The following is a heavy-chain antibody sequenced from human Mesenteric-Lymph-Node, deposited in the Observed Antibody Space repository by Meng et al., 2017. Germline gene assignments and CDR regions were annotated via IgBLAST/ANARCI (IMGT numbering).Heavy chain of an antibody. CDR3: AKSYYDSSGYSRWGTFDI. Sequence: GESLKISCAASGFTFSSYAMNWVRQAPGKGLEWVSGISGSGDYTYYADSVKGRFTMSRDNSKNTLYLLMNSLRAEDTAVYYCAKSYYDSSGYSRWGTFDIWGQGTMVTVSS. V-gene: IGHV3-23*01. CDR2: ISGSGDYT. D-gene: IGHD3-22*01. J-gene: IGHJ3*02. CDR1: GFTFSSYA.